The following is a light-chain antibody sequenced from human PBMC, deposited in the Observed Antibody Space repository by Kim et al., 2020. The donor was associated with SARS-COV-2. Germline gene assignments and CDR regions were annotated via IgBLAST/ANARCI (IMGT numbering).Light chain of an antibody. Sequence: LSPGERATRPCRASQSVSRSYLAWYQQRHGQAPRLLIYGASSRATGIPDRFSGSGSGTDFTLTISRLEPEDFAVYYCQQYGSSPLTFGGGTKLEI. J-gene: IGKJ4*01. CDR2: GAS. CDR1: QSVSRSY. CDR3: QQYGSSPLT. V-gene: IGKV3-20*01.